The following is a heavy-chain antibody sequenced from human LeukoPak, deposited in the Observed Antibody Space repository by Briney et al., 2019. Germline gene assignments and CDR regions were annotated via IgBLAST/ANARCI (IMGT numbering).Heavy chain of an antibody. CDR2: ISYDGSNK. J-gene: IGHJ4*02. CDR3: AKYRSGWSSY. D-gene: IGHD6-19*01. CDR1: GFTFSSYA. V-gene: IGHV3-30-3*02. Sequence: GGSLRLSCAASGFTFSSYAMHWVRQAPGKGLEWVAVISYDGSNKYYADSVKGRFTISRDNSKNTLYLQMNSLRAEDTAVYYCAKYRSGWSSYWGQGTLVTVSS.